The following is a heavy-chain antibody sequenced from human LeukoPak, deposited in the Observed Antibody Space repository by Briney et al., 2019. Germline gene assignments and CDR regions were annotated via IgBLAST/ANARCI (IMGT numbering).Heavy chain of an antibody. V-gene: IGHV4-59*08. CDR3: ARRGSSWSTDYYFDY. CDR1: GGSISSYY. Sequence: PSETLSLTCTVSGGSISSYYWSWIRQPPGKGLEWIGYIYYSGSTNYNPSLKSRVTISVDTSKNQFSLKLSSVTAADTAVYYCARRGSSWSTDYYFDYWGQGTLVTVSS. CDR2: IYYSGST. D-gene: IGHD6-13*01. J-gene: IGHJ4*02.